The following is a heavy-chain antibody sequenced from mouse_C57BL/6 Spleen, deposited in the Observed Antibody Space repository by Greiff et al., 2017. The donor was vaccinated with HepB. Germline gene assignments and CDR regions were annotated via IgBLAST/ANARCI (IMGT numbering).Heavy chain of an antibody. V-gene: IGHV1-50*01. CDR3: ARWLLRGDWYFDV. Sequence: QVQLQQPGAELVKPGASVKLSCKASGYTFTSYWMQWVKQRPGQGLEWIGEIDPSDSYTNYNQKFKGKATLTVDTSSSTAYMQLSSLTSEDSAVYYCARWLLRGDWYFDVWGTGTTVTVSS. CDR2: IDPSDSYT. D-gene: IGHD2-3*01. CDR1: GYTFTSYW. J-gene: IGHJ1*03.